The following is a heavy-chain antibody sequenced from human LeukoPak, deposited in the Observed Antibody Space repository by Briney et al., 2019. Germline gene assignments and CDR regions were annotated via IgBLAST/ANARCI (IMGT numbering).Heavy chain of an antibody. CDR3: VTSHSGGSCYSCYYGMDV. CDR2: VNPTGGST. V-gene: IGHV1-46*01. D-gene: IGHD2-15*01. Sequence: ASVKVSCNTSGYTFTNYFIHWVRQVPGQGLEWMGMVNPTGGSTSYAQKFQGRVTITADESTSTAYMELSSLRSEDTAVYYCVTSHSGGSCYSCYYGMDVWGQGTTVTVSS. J-gene: IGHJ6*02. CDR1: GYTFTNYF.